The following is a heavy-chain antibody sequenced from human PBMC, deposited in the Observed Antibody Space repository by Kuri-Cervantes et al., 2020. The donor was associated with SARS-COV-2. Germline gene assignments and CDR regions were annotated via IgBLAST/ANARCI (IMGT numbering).Heavy chain of an antibody. J-gene: IGHJ4*02. Sequence: SETLSLTCTVSGGSISSSSYYWGWIRQPPGKGLEWIGSIYYSGSTYYNPSLKSRVTISVDTSKNQFSLKLSSVTAADTAVYYCARHGLGPRSSWYLLPQIDYWGQGTLVTVSS. CDR2: IYYSGST. CDR1: GGSISSSSYY. D-gene: IGHD6-13*01. CDR3: ARHGLGPRSSWYLLPQIDY. V-gene: IGHV4-39*01.